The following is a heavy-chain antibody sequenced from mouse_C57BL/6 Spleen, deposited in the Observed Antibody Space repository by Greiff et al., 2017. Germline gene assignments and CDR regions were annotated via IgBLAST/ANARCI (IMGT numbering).Heavy chain of an antibody. V-gene: IGHV1-69*01. CDR2: IDPSDSYT. D-gene: IGHD4-1*01. J-gene: IGHJ3*01. CDR3: ARARTGTGGIAY. CDR1: GYTFTSYW. Sequence: QVQLQQPGAELVMPGASVKLSCKASGYTFTSYWMHWVKPRPGQGLEWIGEIDPSDSYTNYNQKFKGKSTLTVDKSSSTAYMQLSSLTSEDSAVYYCARARTGTGGIAYWGQGTLVTVSA.